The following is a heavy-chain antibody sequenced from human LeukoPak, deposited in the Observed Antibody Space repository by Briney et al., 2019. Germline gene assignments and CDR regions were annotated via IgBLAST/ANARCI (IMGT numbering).Heavy chain of an antibody. CDR2: ISYDGSNK. CDR1: GFTFSSYG. CDR3: AKDLPSDY. Sequence: PGGSLRLSCAASGFTFSSYGMHWVRQAPGKGLEWVAVISYDGSNKYYADSVKGRSTISRDNSKNTLYLQMNSLRAEDTAVYYCAKDLPSDYWGQGTLVTVSS. V-gene: IGHV3-30*18. J-gene: IGHJ4*02.